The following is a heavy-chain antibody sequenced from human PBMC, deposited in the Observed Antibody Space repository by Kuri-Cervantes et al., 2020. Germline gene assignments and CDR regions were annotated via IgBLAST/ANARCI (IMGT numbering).Heavy chain of an antibody. CDR2: ISSSSSYI. V-gene: IGHV3-21*01. CDR1: GFTFSSYG. Sequence: GGSLRLSCAASGFTFSSYGMNWVRQAPGKGLEWVSSISSSSSYIYYADSVKGRFTISRDNAKNSLYLQMNSLRAEDTAVYYCAGSSWSHDAFDIWGQGTKVTVSS. D-gene: IGHD6-13*01. J-gene: IGHJ3*02. CDR3: AGSSWSHDAFDI.